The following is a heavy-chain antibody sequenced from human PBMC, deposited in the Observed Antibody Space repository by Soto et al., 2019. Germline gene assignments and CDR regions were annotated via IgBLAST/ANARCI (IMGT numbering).Heavy chain of an antibody. Sequence: QVQLQESGPGLVKPSETLSLTCTVSGGSISSYYWSWIRQPPGKGLEWIGYIYYSGSTNYNPSLTSRVTLSVDTSKNQFSLKLSSVTAADTAVYYCSRAVALYGMDVWGQGTTVTVSS. CDR2: IYYSGST. V-gene: IGHV4-59*01. J-gene: IGHJ6*02. D-gene: IGHD2-15*01. CDR3: SRAVALYGMDV. CDR1: GGSISSYY.